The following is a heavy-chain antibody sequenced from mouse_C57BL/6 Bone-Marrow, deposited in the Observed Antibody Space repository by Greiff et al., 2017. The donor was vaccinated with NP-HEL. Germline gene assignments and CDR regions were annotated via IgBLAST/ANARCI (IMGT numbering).Heavy chain of an antibody. Sequence: QVQLQQSGAELVRPGASVKLSCKASGYTFTDYYINWVKQRPGQGLEWIARIYPGSGNTYYNEKFKGKATLTAEKSSSTAYMQLSSLTSEDSAVYFCAREEEWLLRDAMDYWGQGTSVTVSS. V-gene: IGHV1-76*01. CDR1: GYTFTDYY. D-gene: IGHD2-3*01. CDR2: IYPGSGNT. CDR3: AREEEWLLRDAMDY. J-gene: IGHJ4*01.